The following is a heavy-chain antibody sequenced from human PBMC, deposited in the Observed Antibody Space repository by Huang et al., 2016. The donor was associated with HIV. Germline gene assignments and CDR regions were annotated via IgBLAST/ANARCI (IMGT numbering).Heavy chain of an antibody. CDR1: GYTFTSYS. Sequence: QVQLVQSGPEVKKPGTSVKVSCKASGYTFTSYSLHWLRRAPGHSFQWLGWINPANGQIPFLQAFQGRVTFSRDTSVSTVYMELTNLGPGDNAIYYYARAARGDGYQGAFDVWGQGTMVTASS. CDR3: ARAARGDGYQGAFDV. CDR2: INPANGQI. J-gene: IGHJ3*01. D-gene: IGHD2-2*03. V-gene: IGHV1-3*01.